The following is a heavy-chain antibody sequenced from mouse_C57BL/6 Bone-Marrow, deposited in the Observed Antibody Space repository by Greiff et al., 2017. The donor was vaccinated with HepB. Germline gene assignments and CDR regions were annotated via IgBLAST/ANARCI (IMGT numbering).Heavy chain of an antibody. CDR2: ISSGSSTI. CDR3: AREDYYGSSYAYFDD. Sequence: EVKLVESGGGLVKPGGSLKLSCAASGFTFSDYGMHWVRQAPEKGLEWVAYISSGSSTIYYADTVKGRFTISRDNAKNTLFLQLTSLRSEDTAMYYCAREDYYGSSYAYFDDWGTGTTVTVSS. CDR1: GFTFSDYG. V-gene: IGHV5-17*01. D-gene: IGHD1-1*01. J-gene: IGHJ1*03.